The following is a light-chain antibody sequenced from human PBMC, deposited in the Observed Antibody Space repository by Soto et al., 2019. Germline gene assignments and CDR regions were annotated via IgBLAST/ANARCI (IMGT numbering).Light chain of an antibody. V-gene: IGKV3D-20*02. CDR3: QQRTNWRIT. CDR1: QSVDSN. Sequence: EIVLTQSPGTLSLSPGERATLSCRASQSVDSNLAWYQQKPGQAPRLLIYGASNRATGIPDRFSGSGSGTDFTLTISRLEPEDFAVYYCQQRTNWRITFGQGTRLEIK. CDR2: GAS. J-gene: IGKJ5*01.